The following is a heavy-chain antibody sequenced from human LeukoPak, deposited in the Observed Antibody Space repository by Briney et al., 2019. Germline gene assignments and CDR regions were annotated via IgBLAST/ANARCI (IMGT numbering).Heavy chain of an antibody. D-gene: IGHD1-26*01. CDR1: GGSISSSNW. V-gene: IGHV4-4*02. Sequence: SETLSLTCAVSGGSISSSNWWRGGRPPPGKGLEWIGEIYHSGSTNYNPSLKSRVTISVDKSKNQFSLKLSSVTAADTAVYYCARDRNGAFDPWGQGTLVTVSS. CDR3: ARDRNGAFDP. CDR2: IYHSGST. J-gene: IGHJ5*02.